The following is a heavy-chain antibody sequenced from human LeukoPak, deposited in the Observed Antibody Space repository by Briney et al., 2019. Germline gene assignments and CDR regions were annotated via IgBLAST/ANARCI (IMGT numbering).Heavy chain of an antibody. CDR2: IWYDGSNK. J-gene: IGHJ5*02. Sequence: SCKASGYTFTGYYMHWVRQAPGKGLEWVAVIWYDGSNKYYADSVKGRFTISRDNSKNTLYLQMNSLRAEDTAVYYCAKDFPPYYDILTGYYPGWFDPWGQGTLVTVSS. V-gene: IGHV3-33*06. CDR1: GYTFTGYY. CDR3: AKDFPPYYDILTGYYPGWFDP. D-gene: IGHD3-9*01.